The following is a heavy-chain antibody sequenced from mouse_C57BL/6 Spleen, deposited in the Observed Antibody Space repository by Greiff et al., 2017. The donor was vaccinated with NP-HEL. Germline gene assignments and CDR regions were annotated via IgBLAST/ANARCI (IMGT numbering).Heavy chain of an antibody. CDR1: GFSLTSYG. CDR2: IWGVGST. J-gene: IGHJ4*01. Sequence: QVQLQQSGPGLVAPSQSLSITCTVSGFSLTSYGVDWVRQSPGKGLEWLGVIWGVGSTNYNSALKSRLSISKDNSKSQVFLKMNSLQTDDTAMYYCASGSYYGAMDYWGQGTSVTVSS. D-gene: IGHD2-10*01. CDR3: ASGSYYGAMDY. V-gene: IGHV2-6*01.